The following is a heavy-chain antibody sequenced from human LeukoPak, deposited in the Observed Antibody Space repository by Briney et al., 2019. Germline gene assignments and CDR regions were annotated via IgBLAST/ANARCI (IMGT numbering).Heavy chain of an antibody. CDR2: ISGSGGST. D-gene: IGHD3-3*01. V-gene: IGHV3-23*01. CDR1: GFTFSSYA. CDR3: AKRPVSGSGYHAFDY. J-gene: IGHJ4*02. Sequence: PGGSLRLSCAASGFTFSSYAMSWVRQAPGKGLEWVSAISGSGGSTYYADSVKGRFTISRDNSKNTLYLQMNSLRAEDTAVYYCAKRPVSGSGYHAFDYWGQGTLVTVSS.